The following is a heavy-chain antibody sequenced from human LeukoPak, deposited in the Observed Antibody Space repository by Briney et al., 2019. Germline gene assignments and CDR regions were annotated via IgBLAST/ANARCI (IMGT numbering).Heavy chain of an antibody. J-gene: IGHJ4*02. V-gene: IGHV4-31*03. D-gene: IGHD4-17*01. CDR2: IFYNGNT. CDR1: GDSISSSGYS. CDR3: ARGSGYGDPPFDY. Sequence: SETLSLTCTVSGDSISSSGYSWSWIRHHPGEGLEWIGCIFYNGNTYFASSLKSRVTMSVHTSKNQFFLRLTSVTAADTAVYYCARGSGYGDPPFDYWGQGTLVTVSS.